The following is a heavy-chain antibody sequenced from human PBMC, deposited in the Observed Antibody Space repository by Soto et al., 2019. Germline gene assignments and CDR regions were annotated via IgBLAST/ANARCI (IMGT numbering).Heavy chain of an antibody. CDR2: ISYDGSNK. D-gene: IGHD6-6*01. Sequence: GGSLRLSCAASGFTFSSYGMHWVRQAPGKGLEWVAVISYDGSNKYYADSVKGRFTISRDNSKDTLCLQMNSLRAEDTAVYYCAKDIAARPLYYFDYWGQGTLVTVSS. CDR3: AKDIAARPLYYFDY. CDR1: GFTFSSYG. V-gene: IGHV3-30*18. J-gene: IGHJ4*01.